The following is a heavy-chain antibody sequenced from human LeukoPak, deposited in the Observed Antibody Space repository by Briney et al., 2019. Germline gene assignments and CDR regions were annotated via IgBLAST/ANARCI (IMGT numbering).Heavy chain of an antibody. Sequence: PGGSLRLSCTVSGFTVSSNSMSWVRQAPGKGLEWVSFIYSDNTHYSDSVKGRFTISRDNSKNTLYPQMNSLRAEDTAVYYCAREPSGWDYFDYWGQGTLVTVSS. V-gene: IGHV3-53*01. CDR1: GFTVSSNS. J-gene: IGHJ4*02. CDR2: IYSDNT. D-gene: IGHD6-19*01. CDR3: AREPSGWDYFDY.